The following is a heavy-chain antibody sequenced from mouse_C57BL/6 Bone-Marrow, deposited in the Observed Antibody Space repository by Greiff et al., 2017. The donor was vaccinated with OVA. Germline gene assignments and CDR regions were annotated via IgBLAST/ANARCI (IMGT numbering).Heavy chain of an antibody. V-gene: IGHV5-17*01. CDR3: ARPDYDYDVGFAY. CDR1: GFTFSDYG. Sequence: VQLKESGGGLVKPGGSLKLSCAASGFTFSDYGMNWVRQAPEKGLEWVAYISSGSSTIYYADTVKGRFTISRDNAKNTLFLQMTSLRSEDTAMYYCARPDYDYDVGFAYWGQGTLVTVSA. J-gene: IGHJ3*01. D-gene: IGHD2-4*01. CDR2: ISSGSSTI.